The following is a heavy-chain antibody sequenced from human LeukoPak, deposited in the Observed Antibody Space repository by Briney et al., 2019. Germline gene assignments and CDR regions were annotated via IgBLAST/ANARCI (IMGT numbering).Heavy chain of an antibody. CDR2: IYSSGST. J-gene: IGHJ4*02. Sequence: PSENLSLNCTVSSGSISSSSYYWGWLRQPPGKGLAWIGSIYSSGSTYYNPSLKRRVTISVDTTKKQFSLKLSSVTAADTAVYYCARRWRYSSGYPDYWGQGTLVTVSS. CDR3: ARRWRYSSGYPDY. D-gene: IGHD3-22*01. V-gene: IGHV4-39*01. CDR1: SGSISSSSYY.